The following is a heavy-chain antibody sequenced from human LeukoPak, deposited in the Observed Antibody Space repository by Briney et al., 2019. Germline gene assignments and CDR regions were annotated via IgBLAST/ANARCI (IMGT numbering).Heavy chain of an antibody. CDR2: ISGSGTGT. Sequence: SGGCLRLSCAASGFTFSSYAMSWVRQAPGKGLEWVAAISGSGTGTYYADSVKGRFTISRDNSKNTLYVQMNSLRAEDTALYYCATPPREYSNRWYLWESSGQGTLVTVSS. CDR1: GFTFSSYA. D-gene: IGHD6-13*01. J-gene: IGHJ5*02. CDR3: ATPPREYSNRWYLWES. V-gene: IGHV3-23*01.